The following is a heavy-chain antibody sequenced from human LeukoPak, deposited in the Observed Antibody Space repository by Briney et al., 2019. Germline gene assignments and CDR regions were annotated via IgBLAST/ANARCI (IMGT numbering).Heavy chain of an antibody. Sequence: GGSLRLSCEASGFSFSDYGMHWVRQAPGKGLEWVAFIRYNGDNKYYADSVKGRFTVSRDNSQSTLYLQMNSLRVEDTAVYYCAKRVVIRSTDYFYYYIHVWGKGTTVTVSS. V-gene: IGHV3-30*02. CDR1: GFSFSDYG. CDR2: IRYNGDNK. CDR3: AKRVVIRSTDYFYYYIHV. D-gene: IGHD3-3*01. J-gene: IGHJ6*03.